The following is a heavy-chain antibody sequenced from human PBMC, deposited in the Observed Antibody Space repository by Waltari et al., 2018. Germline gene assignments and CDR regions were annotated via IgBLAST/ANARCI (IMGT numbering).Heavy chain of an antibody. Sequence: VQLVESGGGVVQPGRSLRLSCAASGFTFSSYAMHWVRQAPGKGLEWVAVISYDGSNKYYADSVKGRFTISRDNSKNTLYLQMNSLRAEDTAVYYCARVKDSSGYYYGWFDPWGQGTLVTVSS. CDR3: ARVKDSSGYYYGWFDP. J-gene: IGHJ5*02. D-gene: IGHD3-22*01. CDR1: GFTFSSYA. V-gene: IGHV3-30*14. CDR2: ISYDGSNK.